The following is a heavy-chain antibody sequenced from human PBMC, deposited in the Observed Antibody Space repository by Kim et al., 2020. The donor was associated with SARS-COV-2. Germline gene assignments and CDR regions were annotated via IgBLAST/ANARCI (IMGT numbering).Heavy chain of an antibody. CDR3: AARGNYFDY. Sequence: GNTNYAQKFQERVTITRDMSTSTAYMELSSLRSEDTAVYYCAARGNYFDYWGQGTLVTVSS. J-gene: IGHJ4*02. D-gene: IGHD3-16*01. CDR2: GNT. V-gene: IGHV1-58*01.